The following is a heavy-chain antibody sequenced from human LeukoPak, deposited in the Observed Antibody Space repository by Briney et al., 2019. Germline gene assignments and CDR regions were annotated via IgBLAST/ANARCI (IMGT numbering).Heavy chain of an antibody. D-gene: IGHD3-10*01. V-gene: IGHV5-51*01. CDR2: IYPGDSDT. Sequence: GESLKISCKASGYLYTTYWIGWVRQMPVKDLGWVGAIYPGDSDTTYSPSLQGQVTISADKSATTAYLQWNSLKASDTAIYYCARLMTLVRGGLKRLPRSCGMDVWGQGTTVTVS. CDR3: ARLMTLVRGGLKRLPRSCGMDV. J-gene: IGHJ6*02. CDR1: GYLYTTYW.